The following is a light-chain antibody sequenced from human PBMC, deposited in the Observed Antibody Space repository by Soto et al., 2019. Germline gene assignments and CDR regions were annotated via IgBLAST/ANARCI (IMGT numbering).Light chain of an antibody. Sequence: QLVLTQTPSASASLGASVKLTCTLSSGHSSYDIAWHQQQPGRGPRYLMKLKSDGRHTKGDGIPDRFSGSSSGAERYLTICSVQSGDEGDYYCQTWGTGYLVFGGGTKLTVL. CDR2: LKSDGRH. V-gene: IGLV4-69*01. CDR3: QTWGTGYLV. J-gene: IGLJ2*01. CDR1: SGHSSYD.